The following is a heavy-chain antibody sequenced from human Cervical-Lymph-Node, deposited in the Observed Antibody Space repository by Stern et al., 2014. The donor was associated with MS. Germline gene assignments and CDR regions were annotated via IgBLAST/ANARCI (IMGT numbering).Heavy chain of an antibody. CDR1: GYIFTGYY. CDR3: ARDQRGITIFGVVTDYYYLGMDV. D-gene: IGHD3-3*01. J-gene: IGHJ6*02. CDR2: INPKTGGP. Sequence: QMQLVQSGAEVKKPGASVKVSCKTSGYIFTGYYIHWVRQAPGNGLEWMAWINPKTGGPKYAQKFQVRVTMSRDTSISTAYVELSSLTSDDTAVYYCARDQRGITIFGVVTDYYYLGMDVWGQGTTVTVSS. V-gene: IGHV1-2*02.